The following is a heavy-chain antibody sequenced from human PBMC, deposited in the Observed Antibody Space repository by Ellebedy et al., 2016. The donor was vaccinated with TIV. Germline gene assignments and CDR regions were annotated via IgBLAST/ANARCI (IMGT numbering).Heavy chain of an antibody. D-gene: IGHD2-2*01. CDR1: GYTFTSYG. J-gene: IGHJ5*02. CDR2: ISAYNGNT. CDR3: ARYCNSTTCSNWFDP. Sequence: AASVKVSCKTSGYTFTSYGISWVRQAPGQGLEWMGWISAYNGNTTYAQMLQGRVTMTTDTFTSTAYMELRSLRSDDTAVYYCARYCNSTTCSNWFDPWGQGTLVTVSS. V-gene: IGHV1-18*04.